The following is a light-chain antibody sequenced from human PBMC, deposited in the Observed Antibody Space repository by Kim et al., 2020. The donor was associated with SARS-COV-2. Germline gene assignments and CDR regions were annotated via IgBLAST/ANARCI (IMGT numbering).Light chain of an antibody. CDR3: QQYNTWYT. Sequence: EIVMTQSPATLSVSPGGRATLSCRASQSISSNLAWYQQKPGQAPRLLIYGASTRATGIPARFSGSGSGTEFTLTISSLQSEDFAVYFCQQYNTWYTFGQGTKLEIK. CDR1: QSISSN. V-gene: IGKV3-15*01. J-gene: IGKJ2*01. CDR2: GAS.